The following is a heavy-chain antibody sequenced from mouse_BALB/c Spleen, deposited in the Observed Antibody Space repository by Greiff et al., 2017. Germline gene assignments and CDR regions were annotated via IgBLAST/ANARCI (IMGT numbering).Heavy chain of an antibody. V-gene: IGHV1S29*02. CDR1: GYTFTDYN. CDR3: ARGYYGSSSHYYAMDY. D-gene: IGHD1-1*01. J-gene: IGHJ4*01. CDR2: IYPYNGGT. Sequence: EVQLQQSGPELVKPGASVKISCKASGYTFTDYNMHWVKQSHGKSLEWIGYIYPYNGGTGYNQKFKSKATLTVDNSSSTAYMELRSLTSEDSAVYYCARGYYGSSSHYYAMDYWGQGTSVTVSS.